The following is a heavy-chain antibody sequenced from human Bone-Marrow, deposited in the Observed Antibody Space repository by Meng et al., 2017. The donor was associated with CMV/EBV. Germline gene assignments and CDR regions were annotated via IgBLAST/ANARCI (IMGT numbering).Heavy chain of an antibody. CDR2: ISWNSNSI. CDR3: VKASGLYYGSGTFDYFDS. J-gene: IGHJ4*02. CDR1: GFIFDDYA. V-gene: IGHV3-9*01. Sequence: SLKISCAASGFIFDDYALHWVRLVPGKGLEWVSGISWNSNSIAYVDSVKCRFTISRDNAKNSLHLQMNSLRPEDTALYYCVKASGLYYGSGTFDYFDSWGQGTRVTGSS. D-gene: IGHD3-10*01.